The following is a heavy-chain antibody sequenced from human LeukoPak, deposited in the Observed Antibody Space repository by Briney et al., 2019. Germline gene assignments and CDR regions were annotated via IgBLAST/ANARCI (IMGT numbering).Heavy chain of an antibody. CDR1: GASITTYY. D-gene: IGHD2-15*01. CDR2: VYYSGSP. CDR3: ARVDGGYCSGGGCYANRFDP. V-gene: IGHV4-59*01. J-gene: IGHJ5*02. Sequence: SETLSLTCTVPGASITTYYWSWIRQPPGKRLEWIAYVYYSGSPNYNPSLKGRLTMSVDTSENQFSLKLRSVTAADTAVYYCARVDGGYCSGGGCYANRFDPWGQGTLVTVSS.